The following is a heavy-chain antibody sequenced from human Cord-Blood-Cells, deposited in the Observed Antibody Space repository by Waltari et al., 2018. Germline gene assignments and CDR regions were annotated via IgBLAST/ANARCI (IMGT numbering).Heavy chain of an antibody. J-gene: IGHJ4*02. CDR1: GYTFTGYY. V-gene: IGHV1-2*06. Sequence: QVQLVQSGAEVKKPGASVKVSCKASGYTFTGYYMHWVRQAPGQGLEWMGRIKPNSGGTNDAQKCQGRVTMTRDTSISTAYMELSRLRSDDTAVYYCARDLLGDSGDYWGQGTLVTVSS. D-gene: IGHD3-10*01. CDR3: ARDLLGDSGDY. CDR2: IKPNSGGT.